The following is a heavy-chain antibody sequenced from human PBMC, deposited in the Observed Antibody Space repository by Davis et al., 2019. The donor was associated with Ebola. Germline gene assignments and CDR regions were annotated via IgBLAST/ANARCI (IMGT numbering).Heavy chain of an antibody. D-gene: IGHD3-22*01. CDR1: GFTFSDYY. V-gene: IGHV3-11*04. CDR3: ARDTPITMIVDYYGMDV. J-gene: IGHJ6*02. CDR2: ISSSGSTI. Sequence: GESLKISCAASGFTFSDYYMSWIRQAPGKGLEWVSYISSSGSTIYYADSVKGRFTISRDNAKNSLYLQMNSLRDEDTAVYYCARDTPITMIVDYYGMDVWGQGTTVTVSS.